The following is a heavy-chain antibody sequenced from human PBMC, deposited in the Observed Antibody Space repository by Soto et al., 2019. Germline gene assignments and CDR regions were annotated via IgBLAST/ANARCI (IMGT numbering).Heavy chain of an antibody. V-gene: IGHV1-18*01. J-gene: IGHJ4*02. CDR1: DYTFTSYG. CDR3: ARDDYAESINFFY. Sequence: PAEVSPQGSDYTFTSYGSSSVRQAPGQGLEWMGWISAYNGNTNYAQKLQGRVTMTTDTSTSTAYMELRSLRSDDTAVYYCARDDYAESINFFYWGQGTLVTVSS. CDR2: ISAYNGNT. D-gene: IGHD4-17*01.